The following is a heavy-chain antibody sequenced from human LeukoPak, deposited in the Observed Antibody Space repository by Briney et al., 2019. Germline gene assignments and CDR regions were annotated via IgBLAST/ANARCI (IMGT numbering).Heavy chain of an antibody. Sequence: SVKVSCKASGGTFSSYAISWVRQAPGQGLEWMGGIIPIFGTANYAQKFQGRVTITTDESTSTAYMELSSLRPEDTAVYYCARASGYYDSSGYFWFDPWGQGTLVTVSS. J-gene: IGHJ5*02. CDR3: ARASGYYDSSGYFWFDP. V-gene: IGHV1-69*05. CDR2: IIPIFGTA. D-gene: IGHD3-22*01. CDR1: GGTFSSYA.